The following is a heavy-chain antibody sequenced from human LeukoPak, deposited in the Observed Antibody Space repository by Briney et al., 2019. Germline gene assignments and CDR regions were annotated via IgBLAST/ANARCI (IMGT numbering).Heavy chain of an antibody. J-gene: IGHJ4*02. V-gene: IGHV3-7*04. D-gene: IGHD4-17*01. CDR2: IKQDGSEI. CDR3: ARRHHYGFLDS. Sequence: SLIISKMAARGAWRGYRTSWFRQPPRKGPEWVANIKQDGSEIFYVDSVKGRSTISRDNPKNSLYLQMNSLRAEDTALYYCARRHHYGFLDSWGQGTLVTVSS. CDR1: RGAWRGYR.